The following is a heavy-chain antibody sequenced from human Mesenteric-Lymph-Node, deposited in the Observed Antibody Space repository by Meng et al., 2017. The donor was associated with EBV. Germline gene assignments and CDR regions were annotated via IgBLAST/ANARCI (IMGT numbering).Heavy chain of an antibody. CDR2: IYHSGST. CDR3: ARDVPFDY. CDR1: GGSISNYY. J-gene: IGHJ4*02. Sequence: QGRRRESGLGLVKPSETLSLTCTFSGGSISNYYWSWIRQPPGRGLEWIGYIYHSGSTNYNPSLKSRVTISADTSKNQFSLKLSSVTAADTAVYYCARDVPFDYWGQGTLVTVSS. V-gene: IGHV4-59*01.